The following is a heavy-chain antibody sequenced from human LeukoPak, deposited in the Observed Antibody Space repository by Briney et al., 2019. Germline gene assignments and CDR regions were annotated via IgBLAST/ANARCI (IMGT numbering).Heavy chain of an antibody. CDR3: ARMYSTSYYFDY. J-gene: IGHJ4*02. V-gene: IGHV4-59*08. CDR1: GGSISSYY. D-gene: IGHD6-6*01. Sequence: SETLSLTCTVSGGSISSYYWSWIRQPPGKGLEWIGYIYYSGSTNYNPSLKSRVTISVDTSKNQFSLNLSSVTAADTAIYYCARMYSTSYYFDYWGQGTLVTVSS. CDR2: IYYSGST.